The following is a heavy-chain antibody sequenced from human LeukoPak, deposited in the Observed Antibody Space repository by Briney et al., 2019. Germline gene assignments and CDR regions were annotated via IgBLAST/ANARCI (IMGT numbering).Heavy chain of an antibody. CDR2: IYSGGST. J-gene: IGHJ3*02. CDR3: ARDYCSGGSCYSGGAFDI. D-gene: IGHD2-15*01. Sequence: PGGSLRLSCAASGFTVSSNYMSWVRQAPGKGLEWVSVIYSGGSTYYADSVKGRFTISRDNSKNTLYLQMNSLRAEDTAVYYCARDYCSGGSCYSGGAFDIWGQGTMVTVSS. CDR1: GFTVSSNY. V-gene: IGHV3-53*01.